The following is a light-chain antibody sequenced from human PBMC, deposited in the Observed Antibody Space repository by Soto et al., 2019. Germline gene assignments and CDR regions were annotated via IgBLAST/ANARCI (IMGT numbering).Light chain of an antibody. V-gene: IGKV3-15*01. Sequence: ELVMTPSPATLSVSPGESVTLSCRASQSFSSNLAWYQHKPGQAPRLLIYGASTTATDVPPRFSGSGSGTEFTLTISNLQSEDFAVYYFQQYNDWPRTFGQGTKVDIK. CDR3: QQYNDWPRT. J-gene: IGKJ1*01. CDR1: QSFSSN. CDR2: GAS.